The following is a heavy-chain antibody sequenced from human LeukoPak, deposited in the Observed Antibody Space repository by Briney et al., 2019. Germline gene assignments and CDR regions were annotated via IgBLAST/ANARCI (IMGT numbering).Heavy chain of an antibody. J-gene: IGHJ5*02. Sequence: SETLSLTCTVSGGSISSPGYYWSWIRQPAGKGLEWIGRIYTSGSTNYNPSLKSRVTMSVDTSKNQFSLKLSSVTAADTAVYYCARTRGYSYGWGNNWFDPWGQGTLVTVSS. V-gene: IGHV4-61*02. CDR1: GGSISSPGYY. D-gene: IGHD5-18*01. CDR2: IYTSGST. CDR3: ARTRGYSYGWGNNWFDP.